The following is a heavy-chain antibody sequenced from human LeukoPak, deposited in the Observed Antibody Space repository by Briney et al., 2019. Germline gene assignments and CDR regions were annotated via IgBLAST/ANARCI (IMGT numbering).Heavy chain of an antibody. CDR3: AKDRGRIAVGSFLY. CDR2: ISGSGGST. Sequence: GGCLRLSCEASGFTFSSYAMSWVGQAPEKGLEWVSAISGSGGSTYYADSVKGRFTISRDNSKNTLYLQMNSLRAEDTAVYYCAKDRGRIAVGSFLYWGQGTLVTVSS. V-gene: IGHV3-23*01. J-gene: IGHJ4*02. CDR1: GFTFSSYA. D-gene: IGHD6-19*01.